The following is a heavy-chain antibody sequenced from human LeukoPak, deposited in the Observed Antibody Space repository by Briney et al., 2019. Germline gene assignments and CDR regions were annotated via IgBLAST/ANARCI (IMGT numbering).Heavy chain of an antibody. Sequence: SETLSLTCTVSGGSISSYYWSWIRQPPGKGLEWIGYIYYSGSTNYNPSLKSRGTISVNTSKNQFSLKLSSVTAADTAVYYCARGDFNYYDSSGYDYWGQGTLVTVSS. CDR3: ARGDFNYYDSSGYDY. CDR1: GGSISSYY. D-gene: IGHD3-22*01. J-gene: IGHJ4*02. V-gene: IGHV4-59*08. CDR2: IYYSGST.